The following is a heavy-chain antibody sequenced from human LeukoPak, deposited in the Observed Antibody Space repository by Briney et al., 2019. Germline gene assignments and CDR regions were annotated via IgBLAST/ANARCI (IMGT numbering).Heavy chain of an antibody. Sequence: PGGSLRLSCAASEFTFSWYSMNWVRQAPGKGLEWVSSISSSSSDIYYADSVKGRFTISRDNAKNSLNLQMNSLGAEDTAVYFCARSSGWYSSLPFDCWGQGALVTVSS. D-gene: IGHD6-19*01. CDR2: ISSSSSDI. J-gene: IGHJ4*02. V-gene: IGHV3-21*01. CDR1: EFTFSWYS. CDR3: ARSSGWYSSLPFDC.